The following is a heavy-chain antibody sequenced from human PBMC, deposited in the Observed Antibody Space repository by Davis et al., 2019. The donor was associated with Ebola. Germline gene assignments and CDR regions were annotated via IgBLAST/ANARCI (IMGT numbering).Heavy chain of an antibody. V-gene: IGHV4-34*01. J-gene: IGHJ6*02. CDR2: INHSGST. D-gene: IGHD4-11*01. CDR3: ARDRGHEYSNILSYYYYYGMDV. CDR1: GGSFSGYY. Sequence: PSETLSLTCAVYGGSFSGYYWSWIRQPPGKGLEWIGEINHSGSTNYNPSLKSRVTISVDTSKNQFSLKLSSVTAADTAVYYCARDRGHEYSNILSYYYYYGMDVWGQGTTVTVSS.